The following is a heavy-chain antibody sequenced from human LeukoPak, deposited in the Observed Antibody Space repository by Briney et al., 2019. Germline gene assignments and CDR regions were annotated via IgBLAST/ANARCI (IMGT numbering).Heavy chain of an antibody. Sequence: GGSLRLSCAASGFTFGSYAMHWVRQAPGKGLEWVALISYDGSNKYYADSVKGRFTISRDNSKNMLYLQMNSLRAEGAAVYYCARDGLYCSSTSCYTHYWGQGTLVTVSS. CDR3: ARDGLYCSSTSCYTHY. CDR1: GFTFGSYA. CDR2: ISYDGSNK. V-gene: IGHV3-30-3*01. D-gene: IGHD2-2*02. J-gene: IGHJ4*02.